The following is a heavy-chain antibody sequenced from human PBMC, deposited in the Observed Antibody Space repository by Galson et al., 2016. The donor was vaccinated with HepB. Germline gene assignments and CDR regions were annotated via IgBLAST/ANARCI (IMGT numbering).Heavy chain of an antibody. CDR1: GSTFSNSA. V-gene: IGHV3-30*04. CDR3: ARGRAGPVDY. J-gene: IGHJ4*02. D-gene: IGHD3-10*01. CDR2: ISYDGSNK. Sequence: SLRLSCAASGSTFSNSAMHWVRQAPGRGLEWVAIISYDGSNKYYADAVKGRFTISRDNSKTTPYLQMNSLRAEDTAVYYCARGRAGPVDYWGQGTLVTVSS.